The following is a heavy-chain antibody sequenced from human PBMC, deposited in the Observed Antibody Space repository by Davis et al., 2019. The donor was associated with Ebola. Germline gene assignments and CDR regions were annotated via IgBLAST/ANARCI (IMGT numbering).Heavy chain of an antibody. CDR2: IRNKAYGGTT. Sequence: GGSLRLSCSASGFTFGDYAMSWVRQAPGKGLEWVGFIRNKAYGGTTEYAASVKGRFTISRDDSKNTAYLQMNSLKTEDTAVYYCTGEKDYWGQGTLVTVSS. J-gene: IGHJ4*02. V-gene: IGHV3-49*04. CDR3: TGEKDY. CDR1: GFTFGDYA.